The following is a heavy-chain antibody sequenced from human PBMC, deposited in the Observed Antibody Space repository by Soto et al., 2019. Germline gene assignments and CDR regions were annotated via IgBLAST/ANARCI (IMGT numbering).Heavy chain of an antibody. V-gene: IGHV4-34*01. CDR2: IHHSGRT. CDR1: GGSFDGYY. J-gene: IGHJ4*02. Sequence: SETLSLTCALYGGSFDGYYWSWVRQSPGKGLEWIGEIHHSGRTKYNPSLKSRVSLSVDTSTKHFSLRLTSVTAADRGVYYCARGVDSWSGYLFWGQGTPVTVS. CDR3: ARGVDSWSGYLF. D-gene: IGHD3-3*01.